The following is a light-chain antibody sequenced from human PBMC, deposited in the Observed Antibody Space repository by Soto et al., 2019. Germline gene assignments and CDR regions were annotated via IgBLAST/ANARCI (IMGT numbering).Light chain of an antibody. Sequence: EIVLTQSPATLSVSPGERATLSCRASQSGNGNLAWYQQKPGQATRLLMFRASTRTNGVPARFSGSGSGAEFTLTIGSLQSEDFAVYYCQQYNNWPLFTFGPGTRVDF. CDR1: QSGNGN. V-gene: IGKV3-15*01. CDR3: QQYNNWPLFT. CDR2: RAS. J-gene: IGKJ3*01.